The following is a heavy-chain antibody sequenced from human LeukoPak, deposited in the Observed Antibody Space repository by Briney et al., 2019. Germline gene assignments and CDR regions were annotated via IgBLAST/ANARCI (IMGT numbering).Heavy chain of an antibody. Sequence: PGGSLRLSCAASGFTFSSYGMYWVRQAPGKGLEWVSYISSSGSTIYFADSVKGRFTISRDNAKTSLFLQMNSLRAEDTAVYYCAREQWNSFNIWGQGTMVTVSS. CDR2: ISSSGSTI. J-gene: IGHJ3*02. D-gene: IGHD6-19*01. CDR1: GFTFSSYG. V-gene: IGHV3-48*04. CDR3: AREQWNSFNI.